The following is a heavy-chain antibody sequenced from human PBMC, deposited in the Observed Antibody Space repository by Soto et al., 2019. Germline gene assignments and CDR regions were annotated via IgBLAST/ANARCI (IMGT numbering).Heavy chain of an antibody. CDR1: GYTFTSYD. CDR2: MNPNSGNT. CDR3: AKLLGRNDYYYYGMDV. V-gene: IGHV1-8*01. J-gene: IGHJ6*02. D-gene: IGHD2-21*01. Sequence: ASVKVSCKASGYTFTSYDINWVRQATGQGLEWMGWMNPNSGNTGYAQKFQGRVTMTRNTSISTAYMELSSLRSEDTAVYYCAKLLGRNDYYYYGMDVWGQGTTVTVSS.